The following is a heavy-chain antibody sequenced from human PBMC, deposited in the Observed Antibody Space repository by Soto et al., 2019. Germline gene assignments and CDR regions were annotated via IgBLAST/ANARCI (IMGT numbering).Heavy chain of an antibody. V-gene: IGHV3-73*01. CDR1: GFTFSGSA. CDR2: IRSKANSYAT. Sequence: EVQLVESGGGLVQPGGSLKLSCAASGFTFSGSAMHWVRQASGKGLEWVGRIRSKANSYATAYAASVKGRLTISRDDSKNTAYLQMNSLKTEDTAVYYCTRRPKSGWYDYWGQGTLVTVSS. J-gene: IGHJ4*02. CDR3: TRRPKSGWYDY. D-gene: IGHD6-19*01.